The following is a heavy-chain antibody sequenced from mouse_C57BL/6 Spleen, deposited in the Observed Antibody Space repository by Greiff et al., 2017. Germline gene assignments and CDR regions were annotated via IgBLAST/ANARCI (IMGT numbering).Heavy chain of an antibody. CDR1: GFTFSDYG. Sequence: EVKLVESGGGLVKPGGSLKLSCAASGFTFSDYGMHWVRQAPEKGLEWVAYISRGSSTIYYADTVKGRFTISIDNATSTLYLQMTSLRSEDTAMYSCESFEGYDEYYAMDYWGQGTSVTVSS. D-gene: IGHD2-2*01. J-gene: IGHJ4*01. CDR2: ISRGSSTI. CDR3: ESFEGYDEYYAMDY. V-gene: IGHV5-17*01.